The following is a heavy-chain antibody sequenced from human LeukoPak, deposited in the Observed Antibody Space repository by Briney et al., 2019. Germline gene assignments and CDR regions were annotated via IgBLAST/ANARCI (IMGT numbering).Heavy chain of an antibody. V-gene: IGHV3-74*01. CDR3: ARKAGGYSYGPLDY. Sequence: GGSLRLSCAASGFTFSSYWMHWVRQAPGKGLVWVSRINSDGSSTSHADSVKGRFTISRDNAKNTLYLQMNSLRAEDTAVYYCARKAGGYSYGPLDYWGQGTLVTVSS. J-gene: IGHJ4*02. D-gene: IGHD5-18*01. CDR1: GFTFSSYW. CDR2: INSDGSST.